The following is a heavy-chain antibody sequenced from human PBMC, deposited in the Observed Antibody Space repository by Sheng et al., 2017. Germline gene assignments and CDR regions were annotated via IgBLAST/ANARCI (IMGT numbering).Heavy chain of an antibody. CDR1: GGSISSSSYY. CDR2: IYYSGST. J-gene: IGHJ3*02. V-gene: IGHV4-39*07. D-gene: IGHD4-17*01. Sequence: QLQLQESGPGLVKPSETLSLTCTVSGGSISSSSYYWGWIRQPPGKGLEWIGSIYYSGSTYYNPSLKSRVTISVDTSKNQFSLKLSSVTAADTAVYYCARDYGDYGSRAFDIWGQGDKVVTVS. CDR3: ARDYGDYGSRAFDI.